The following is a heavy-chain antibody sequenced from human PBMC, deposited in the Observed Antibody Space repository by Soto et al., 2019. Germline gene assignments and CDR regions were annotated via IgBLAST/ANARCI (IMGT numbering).Heavy chain of an antibody. J-gene: IGHJ5*02. V-gene: IGHV4-59*01. CDR1: GDSISSYY. CDR3: ARGSGGVTPEWFDP. D-gene: IGHD3-16*01. Sequence: SETLSLTCTVSGDSISSYYWSWFRQPPGKGLESIGYIHYSGSPYYNPSLKNRVTISVDKSKKHFSLNLTSVTAADTAVYYCARGSGGVTPEWFDPWGQGTLVTAPQ. CDR2: IHYSGSP.